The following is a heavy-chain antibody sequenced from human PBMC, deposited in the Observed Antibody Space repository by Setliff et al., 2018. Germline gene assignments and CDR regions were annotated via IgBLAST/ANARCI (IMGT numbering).Heavy chain of an antibody. J-gene: IGHJ4*02. Sequence: SETLSLTCTVSGGSISRDYWMWIRQPPGKGLEWIGYIXXXXXXXXXPXLXXXVTISKDTSKNQFSLRLNSVSAADTAVYYCARGSEYYYGSGTIDSWGQGTLVTVSS. CDR1: GGSISRDY. CDR3: ARGSEYYYGSGTIDS. D-gene: IGHD3-10*01. V-gene: IGHV4-59*01. CDR2: IXXXXXX.